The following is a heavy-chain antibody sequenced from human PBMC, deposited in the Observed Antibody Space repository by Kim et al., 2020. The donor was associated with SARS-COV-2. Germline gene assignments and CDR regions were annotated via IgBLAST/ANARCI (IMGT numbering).Heavy chain of an antibody. D-gene: IGHD3-3*01. Sequence: GGSLRLSCAASGFTFSSYSMNWVRQAPGKGLEWVSYISSSSSTIYYADSVKGRFTISRDNAKNSLYLQMNSLRDEDTAVYYCARGIYDFWSGYSYYYGMDVWGQGTTVTVSS. CDR1: GFTFSSYS. CDR3: ARGIYDFWSGYSYYYGMDV. CDR2: ISSSSSTI. J-gene: IGHJ6*02. V-gene: IGHV3-48*02.